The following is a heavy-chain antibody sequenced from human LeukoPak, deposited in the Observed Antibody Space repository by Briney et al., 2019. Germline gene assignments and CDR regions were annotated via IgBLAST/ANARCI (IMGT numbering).Heavy chain of an antibody. J-gene: IGHJ4*02. V-gene: IGHV1-18*01. CDR1: GYTIINYG. Sequence: ASVRVSCKASGYTIINYGVNWVRQAPGQGLEWMGWISAYNGNTNYAQKFQGRVTMTTDTSTSTAYMDLRSLKSDDTAVYYCARGVGATSWYLDYWGQGTLASVSS. CDR3: ARGVGATSWYLDY. CDR2: ISAYNGNT. D-gene: IGHD2-21*02.